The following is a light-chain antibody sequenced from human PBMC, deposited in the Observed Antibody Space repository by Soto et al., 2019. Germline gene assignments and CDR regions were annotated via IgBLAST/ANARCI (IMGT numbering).Light chain of an antibody. CDR1: QSIRDY. V-gene: IGKV1-5*03. J-gene: IGKJ2*01. Sequence: DIQMTQSPSTLSASVGDRVTITCRASQSIRDYLAWFQQKPGKAPRLLIYKASNLQSGVSSRFSGSGSGTEFTLTISSLQLDDFATYYCQHFNSYPYTFGQGTKLEIK. CDR2: KAS. CDR3: QHFNSYPYT.